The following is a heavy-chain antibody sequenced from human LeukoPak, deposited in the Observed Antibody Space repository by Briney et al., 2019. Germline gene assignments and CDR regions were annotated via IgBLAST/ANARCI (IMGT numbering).Heavy chain of an antibody. J-gene: IGHJ4*02. CDR1: GFTFSSYA. Sequence: GGSLRLSCAASGFTFSSYAMSWVRQAPGKGLEWVSAISGSGGSTYYADSVKGRFTISRDNSKNTLYLQMNSLRAEDTAVYYCATAGQGLYRFDYWGQGTLVTVSS. CDR3: ATAGQGLYRFDY. V-gene: IGHV3-23*01. CDR2: ISGSGGST. D-gene: IGHD6-19*01.